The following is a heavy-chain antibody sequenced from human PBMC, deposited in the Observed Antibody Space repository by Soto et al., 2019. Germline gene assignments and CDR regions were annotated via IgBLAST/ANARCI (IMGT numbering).Heavy chain of an antibody. V-gene: IGHV1-69*12. J-gene: IGHJ6*02. D-gene: IGHD2-15*01. CDR1: GGTFSSYA. CDR2: IIPIFGTA. CDR3: VREGIRDIVVVVAATLGGMDV. Sequence: QVQLVQSGAEVKKPGSSVKVSCKASGGTFSSYAISWVRQAPGQGLEWMGGIIPIFGTANYAEKFQGRVTITADESTSTAYMELSSLRSEDTAVYYCVREGIRDIVVVVAATLGGMDVWGQGTTVTVSS.